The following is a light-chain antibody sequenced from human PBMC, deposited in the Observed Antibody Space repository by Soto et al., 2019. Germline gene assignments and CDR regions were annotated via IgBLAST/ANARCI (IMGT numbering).Light chain of an antibody. Sequence: QSVLTQPPSVSGAPGQRVTISCTGCSSNIGAGYDVHWYQQLPGRAPKLLFYSNTNRPTGVPDRFSVSKSGPSADLPITGLQDKVEADYYCLSFDSSLSVVFGGGTNLTLL. CDR1: SSNIGAGYD. CDR3: LSFDSSLSVV. J-gene: IGLJ2*01. V-gene: IGLV1-40*01. CDR2: SNT.